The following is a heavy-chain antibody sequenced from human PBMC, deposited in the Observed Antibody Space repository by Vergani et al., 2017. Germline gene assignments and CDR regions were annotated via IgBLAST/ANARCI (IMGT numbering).Heavy chain of an antibody. D-gene: IGHD4-17*01. Sequence: QVQLQESGPGLVKPSQTLSLTCTVSGGSISSGGYYWSWIRQHPGKGLEWIGYIYYSGSTYYNPSLKSRVTISVDTSKNQFSLKLSSVTAADTAVYYCARGGDYAKAYIGVAFDIWGQGTMVTVSS. CDR2: IYYSGST. J-gene: IGHJ3*02. CDR3: ARGGDYAKAYIGVAFDI. CDR1: GGSISSGGYY. V-gene: IGHV4-31*03.